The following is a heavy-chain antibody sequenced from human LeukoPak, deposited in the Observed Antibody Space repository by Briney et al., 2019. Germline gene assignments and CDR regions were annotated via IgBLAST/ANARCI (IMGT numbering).Heavy chain of an antibody. J-gene: IGHJ4*02. Sequence: GGSLRLSCVTSGFTFSRYYMTWIRQAPGKGLEWVSYISGTGNKRYYAASVKGRFTISRDNAQNSLYLQMNSLRAEDTAIYYCARDKSESEYFFDHWGQGSLVAVSS. CDR3: ARDKSESEYFFDH. D-gene: IGHD3-3*01. CDR2: ISGTGNKR. CDR1: GFTFSRYY. V-gene: IGHV3-11*01.